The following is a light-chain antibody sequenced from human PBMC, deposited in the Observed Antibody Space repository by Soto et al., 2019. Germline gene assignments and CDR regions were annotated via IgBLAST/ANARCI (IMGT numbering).Light chain of an antibody. CDR1: QSVAGD. J-gene: IGKJ4*01. V-gene: IGKV3-15*01. Sequence: EIVLTQSPVTLSVSPGEGATLSCRASQSVAGDLAWFQQTPGQVPRLLIYGASTRATGVPARFRGSGSGTDVTLTISSLESGDFAVYYCQQYNNWPLTFGGGTNVEIK. CDR2: GAS. CDR3: QQYNNWPLT.